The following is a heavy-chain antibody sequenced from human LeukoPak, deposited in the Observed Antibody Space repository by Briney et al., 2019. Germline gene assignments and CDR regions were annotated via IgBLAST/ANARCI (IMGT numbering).Heavy chain of an antibody. CDR2: MYYSGST. Sequence: SSETLSLTCTVSGGSLSSSSYYWGWIRQPPGKGLEWIGSMYYSGSTYYKSSLKSRVTISVLTSKNQFSLKLSSVTAADTAVYYCARGRIGYCGSTSCYRERNDYYFDYWGQGTLVTVSS. V-gene: IGHV4-39*07. J-gene: IGHJ4*02. D-gene: IGHD2-2*01. CDR3: ARGRIGYCGSTSCYRERNDYYFDY. CDR1: GGSLSSSSYY.